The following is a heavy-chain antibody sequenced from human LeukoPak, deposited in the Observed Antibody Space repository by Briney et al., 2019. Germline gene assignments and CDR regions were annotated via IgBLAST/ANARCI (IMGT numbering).Heavy chain of an antibody. CDR1: GGSISSYY. D-gene: IGHD3-3*01. CDR2: IYYSGST. J-gene: IGHJ4*02. Sequence: SSETLSLTCTVSGGSISSYYWSWIRQPPGKGLEWIGYIYYSGSTNYNPSLKSRVTISVDTSKNQFSLKLSSVTAADTAVYYCARGVPDYDFWSGYYYYFDYWGQGTLVTVSS. CDR3: ARGVPDYDFWSGYYYYFDY. V-gene: IGHV4-59*12.